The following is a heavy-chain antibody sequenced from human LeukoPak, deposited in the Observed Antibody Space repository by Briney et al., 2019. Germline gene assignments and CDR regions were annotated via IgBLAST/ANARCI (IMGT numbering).Heavy chain of an antibody. V-gene: IGHV3-30*02. J-gene: IGHJ3*02. CDR3: AKPRAYYGSGSSDAFDI. Sequence: PGGSLRLSCAASGFTFSSYGMHWVRQAPGKGLEWVAFIQYDGSNKYYADSVKGRFTISRDNSKNTLYLQMSSLRAEDTAVYYCAKPRAYYGSGSSDAFDIWGQGTMVTVSS. CDR1: GFTFSSYG. CDR2: IQYDGSNK. D-gene: IGHD3-10*01.